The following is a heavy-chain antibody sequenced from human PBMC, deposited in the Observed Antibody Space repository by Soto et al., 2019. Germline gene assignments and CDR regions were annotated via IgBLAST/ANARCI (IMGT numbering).Heavy chain of an antibody. Sequence: SETLSLTCAVYGGSFSGYYWSWIRQPPGKGLEWIGEINHSGSTNDNPSLKSRVTISVDTSKNQFSLKLSSVTAADTAVYFCVRSGCSSTACHTDWFDPWGPGTLVTVSS. V-gene: IGHV4-34*01. CDR1: GGSFSGYY. D-gene: IGHD2-2*01. J-gene: IGHJ5*02. CDR3: VRSGCSSTACHTDWFDP. CDR2: INHSGST.